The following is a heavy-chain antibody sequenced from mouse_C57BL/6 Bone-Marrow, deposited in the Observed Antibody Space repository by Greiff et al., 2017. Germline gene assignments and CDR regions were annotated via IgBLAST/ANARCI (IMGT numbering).Heavy chain of an antibody. CDR3: ARLYDGYYFYFAY. Sequence: QVQLQQPGAELVMPGASVKLSCKASGYTFTSYWMHWVKQRPGQGLEWIGEIDPSDSYTNYNQKFKGKSTLTVDKSSSTAYMQLSSLTSEDSAVYYCARLYDGYYFYFAYWGQGTTLTVSS. D-gene: IGHD2-3*01. CDR1: GYTFTSYW. CDR2: IDPSDSYT. V-gene: IGHV1-69*01. J-gene: IGHJ2*01.